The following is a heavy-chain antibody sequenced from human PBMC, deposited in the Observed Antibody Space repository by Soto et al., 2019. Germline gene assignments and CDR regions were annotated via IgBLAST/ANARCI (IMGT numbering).Heavy chain of an antibody. D-gene: IGHD4-17*01. Sequence: PSETLSLTCTVSGGSISSGCYYWSWIRQHPGKGLEWIGYIYYSGSTYYNPSLKSRVTISVDTSKNQFSLKLSSVTAADTAVYYCARDLRYGDYESYGMDVWGQGTTVTVSS. CDR3: ARDLRYGDYESYGMDV. CDR2: IYYSGST. CDR1: GGSISSGCYY. V-gene: IGHV4-31*03. J-gene: IGHJ6*02.